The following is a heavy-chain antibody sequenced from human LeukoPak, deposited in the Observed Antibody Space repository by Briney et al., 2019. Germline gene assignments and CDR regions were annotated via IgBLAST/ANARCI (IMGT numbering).Heavy chain of an antibody. CDR3: ARQGIDAFDI. CDR1: GGSISSHY. CDR2: IYYTGTR. J-gene: IGHJ3*02. Sequence: SETLSLTCTVSGGSISSHYWSWIRHPPGKGLEWIAYIYYTGTRNYNPSLKSRVTISVDTSKNQISLRLSSVTAADTAVYYCARQGIDAFDIWGQGTLVTVSS. V-gene: IGHV4-59*08.